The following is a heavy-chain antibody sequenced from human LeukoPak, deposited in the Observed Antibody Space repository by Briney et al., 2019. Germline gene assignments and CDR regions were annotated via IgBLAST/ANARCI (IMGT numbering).Heavy chain of an antibody. D-gene: IGHD3-3*01. CDR1: GFTFSNYI. CDR3: AKVEGAVYYDFWSGYFSWFDP. CDR2: IIENGSNQ. V-gene: IGHV3-30*04. J-gene: IGHJ5*02. Sequence: GGSLRLSCAASGFTFSNYIMHWVRQAPGKGLDWVAVIIENGSNQYYADSVKGRFTISRDNSKNTLYLQMNSLRAEDTAVYYCAKVEGAVYYDFWSGYFSWFDPWGQGTLVTVSS.